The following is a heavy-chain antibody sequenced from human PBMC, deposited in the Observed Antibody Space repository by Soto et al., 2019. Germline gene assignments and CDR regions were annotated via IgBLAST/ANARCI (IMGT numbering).Heavy chain of an antibody. CDR3: AKDPFSGESDSYGIDY. D-gene: IGHD2-21*02. J-gene: IGHJ4*02. Sequence: ASVKVSCKASGYTFISYYIHWVRQAPGQGLEWMGIINPSGGSTSYAQKFQGRVTITRDTSTSPAYMELSSLRSEDTAVYYCAKDPFSGESDSYGIDYWGQGTLVTVSS. CDR1: GYTFISYY. V-gene: IGHV1-46*01. CDR2: INPSGGST.